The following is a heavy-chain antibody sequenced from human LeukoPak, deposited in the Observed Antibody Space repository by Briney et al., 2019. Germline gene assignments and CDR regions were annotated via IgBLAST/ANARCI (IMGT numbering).Heavy chain of an antibody. D-gene: IGHD3-22*01. V-gene: IGHV3-21*01. Sequence: GGSLRLSCAASALTFSSYSMNWVRQAPGKGLEWFSSISSSSSYIYYADSVKGRFTISRDNAKNSLYLQMNSLRAEDTAVYYCARAYDSSGYTGAFDIWGQGTMVTVSS. CDR2: ISSSSSYI. J-gene: IGHJ3*02. CDR1: ALTFSSYS. CDR3: ARAYDSSGYTGAFDI.